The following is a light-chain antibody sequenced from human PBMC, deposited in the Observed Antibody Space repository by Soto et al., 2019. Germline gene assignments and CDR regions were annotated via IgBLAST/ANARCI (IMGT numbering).Light chain of an antibody. Sequence: EIVLTQSPGTLSLSPGQRATLSCRASQSVSSSYLAWYQQKPGQAPRLLIYGASNRAPGIPDRFSGSGSGTNFTLTLTRLAPEDFAVYYCQQYASSPRTFGQGTKLEIK. J-gene: IGKJ2*01. CDR3: QQYASSPRT. CDR1: QSVSSSY. CDR2: GAS. V-gene: IGKV3-20*01.